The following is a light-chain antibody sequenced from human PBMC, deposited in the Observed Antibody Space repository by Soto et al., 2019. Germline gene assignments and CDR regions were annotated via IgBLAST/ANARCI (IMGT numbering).Light chain of an antibody. CDR2: EVR. Sequence: QSALTQPASVSGSHGQSITVSSTGTASDVGAYDYVSWYQHHPGKPPKLLIFEVRDRPSGVSNRFSGSKSGNTASLTISGLQPEDEADYFCSSSTSSSTLVFGSVTQLTVL. V-gene: IGLV2-14*01. CDR1: ASDVGAYDY. J-gene: IGLJ6*01. CDR3: SSSTSSSTLV.